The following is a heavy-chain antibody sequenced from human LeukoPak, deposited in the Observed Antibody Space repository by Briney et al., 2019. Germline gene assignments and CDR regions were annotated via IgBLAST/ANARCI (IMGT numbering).Heavy chain of an antibody. D-gene: IGHD2/OR15-2a*01. J-gene: IGHJ5*02. V-gene: IGHV3-23*01. CDR1: GFTFSNYA. Sequence: GGSLRLSCAASGFTFSNYAMYWVRQAPGKGLEWVSGLSGTGDITYYTDSVKGRFTISRDDSKNTLYLEMNNLRAEDTALYYCAKRGNAISFFDPWGQGTLVTVSS. CDR3: AKRGNAISFFDP. CDR2: LSGTGDIT.